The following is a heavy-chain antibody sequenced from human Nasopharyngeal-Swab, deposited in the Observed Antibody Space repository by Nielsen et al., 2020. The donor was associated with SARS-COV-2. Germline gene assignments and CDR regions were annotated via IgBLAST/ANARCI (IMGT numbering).Heavy chain of an antibody. Sequence: ASVKVSCKASGYTFISYSMHWVRQAPGQRLEWMEWINAGNANTKYSQKFQGRVTITRDTSASTAYMELSSLRSEDTAVYYCAREPYSSSWYGDYWGQGTLVTVSS. D-gene: IGHD6-13*01. J-gene: IGHJ4*02. CDR1: GYTFISYS. V-gene: IGHV1-3*01. CDR3: AREPYSSSWYGDY. CDR2: INAGNANT.